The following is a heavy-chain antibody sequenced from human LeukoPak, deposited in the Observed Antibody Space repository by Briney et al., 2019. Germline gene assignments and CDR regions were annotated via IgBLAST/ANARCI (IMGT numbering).Heavy chain of an antibody. CDR1: GFTFSTYG. Sequence: GGSLRLPCAASGFTFSTYGMHGVRQAPGKGRDKVAVISNDGRNKHYAGSVKGHFTISRDNSRNTLYLQMNNLRAEDTAVYYCAKDLAYCSSTSCYELDHWGQGTLVTVSS. D-gene: IGHD2-2*01. CDR3: AKDLAYCSSTSCYELDH. V-gene: IGHV3-30*18. J-gene: IGHJ4*02. CDR2: ISNDGRNK.